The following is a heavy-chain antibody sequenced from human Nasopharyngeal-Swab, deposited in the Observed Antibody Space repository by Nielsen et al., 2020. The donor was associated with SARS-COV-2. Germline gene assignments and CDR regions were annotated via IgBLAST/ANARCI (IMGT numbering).Heavy chain of an antibody. Sequence: GESLKISCAASGFTFSNAWMSWVRQAPGKGLEWVGRIKSKTDGGTTDYAAHVKGRFTISRDDSKNMLYLQMNSLKTEDTAVYYCTTGYSSSWYYYYGMDVWGQGTTVTVSS. V-gene: IGHV3-15*01. CDR2: IKSKTDGGTT. CDR3: TTGYSSSWYYYYGMDV. D-gene: IGHD6-13*01. CDR1: GFTFSNAW. J-gene: IGHJ6*02.